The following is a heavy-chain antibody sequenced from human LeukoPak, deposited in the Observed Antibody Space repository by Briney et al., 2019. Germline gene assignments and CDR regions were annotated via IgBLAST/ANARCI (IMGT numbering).Heavy chain of an antibody. D-gene: IGHD4-17*01. CDR3: ARDDYGDYVAVA. CDR2: INPSGGST. Sequence: ASVKVSCKASGYTFTSYYMHWVRQAPGQGLEWMGIINPSGGSTSYARKFQGRVTMTRDTSTSTVYMELSSLRSEDTAVYYCARDDYGDYVAVAWGQGTLVTVSS. V-gene: IGHV1-46*01. CDR1: GYTFTSYY. J-gene: IGHJ5*02.